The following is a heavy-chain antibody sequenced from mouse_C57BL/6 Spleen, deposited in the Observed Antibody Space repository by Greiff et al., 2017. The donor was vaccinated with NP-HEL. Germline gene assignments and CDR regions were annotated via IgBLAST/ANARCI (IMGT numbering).Heavy chain of an antibody. Sequence: VQGVESGAELARPGASVKLSCKASGYTFTSYGISWVKQRTGQGLEWIGEIYPRSGNTYYNEKFKGKATLTADKSSSTAYMELRSLTSEDSAVYFCAHYDYDGAWFAYWGQGTLVTVSA. V-gene: IGHV1-81*01. D-gene: IGHD2-4*01. J-gene: IGHJ3*01. CDR2: IYPRSGNT. CDR1: GYTFTSYG. CDR3: AHYDYDGAWFAY.